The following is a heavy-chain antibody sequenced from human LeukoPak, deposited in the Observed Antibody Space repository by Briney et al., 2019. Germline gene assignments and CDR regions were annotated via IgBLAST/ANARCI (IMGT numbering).Heavy chain of an antibody. V-gene: IGHV3-48*03. CDR1: GFTFSSYE. CDR3: ARDGSVADY. J-gene: IGHJ4*02. CDR2: ISSSGSTI. Sequence: GGSLRLSCAASGFTFSSYEMNWVRQAPGKGLEWVSYISSSGSTIYYADSVKGRFTISRDNAKNSLYLQMNSLRAEDTAVYCCARDGSVADYWGQGTLVTVSS.